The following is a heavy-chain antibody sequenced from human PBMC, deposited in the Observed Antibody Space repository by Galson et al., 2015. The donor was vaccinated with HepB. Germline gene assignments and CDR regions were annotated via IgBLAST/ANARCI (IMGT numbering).Heavy chain of an antibody. CDR2: IGTAGDT. CDR3: ARGSGGTDYGDSIWAFDI. D-gene: IGHD4-17*01. V-gene: IGHV3-13*01. J-gene: IGHJ3*02. CDR1: GFTFSSYD. Sequence: SLRLSCAASGFTFSSYDMHWVRQATGKGLEWVSAIGTAGDTYYPGSVKGRFTISRENAKNSLYLQMNSQRAGDTAVYYCARGSGGTDYGDSIWAFDIWGQGTMVTVSS.